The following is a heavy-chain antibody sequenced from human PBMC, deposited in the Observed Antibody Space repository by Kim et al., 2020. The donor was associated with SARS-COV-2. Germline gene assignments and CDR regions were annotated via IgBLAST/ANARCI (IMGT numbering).Heavy chain of an antibody. J-gene: IGHJ6*01. CDR2: IYYSGST. CDR3: ARGRTMVRGAPLLRYG. CDR1: GGSISSYY. V-gene: IGHV4-59*08. D-gene: IGHD3-10*01. Sequence: SETLSLTCTVSGGSISSYYCSCIRHPPGKGLEWIGNIYYSGSTNYTPFLKSRAISSVATSKHQFFLQLTVVTAAPAVVYYWARGRTMVRGAPLLRYG.